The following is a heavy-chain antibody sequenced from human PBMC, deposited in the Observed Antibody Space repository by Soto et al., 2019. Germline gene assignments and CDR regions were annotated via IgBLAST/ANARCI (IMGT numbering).Heavy chain of an antibody. V-gene: IGHV4-59*11. CDR1: GGSFSPHY. D-gene: IGHD2-8*02. CDR2: IYYAGST. CDR3: ARDKITGLFDY. Sequence: LETLSLTCTVSGGSFSPHYWSWIRQPPGKGLEWVGYIYYAGSTSYNPSLRGRVTISVDTSKNQFSLKLTSVTAADTAVYYCARDKITGLFDYWGQGTLVTVSS. J-gene: IGHJ4*02.